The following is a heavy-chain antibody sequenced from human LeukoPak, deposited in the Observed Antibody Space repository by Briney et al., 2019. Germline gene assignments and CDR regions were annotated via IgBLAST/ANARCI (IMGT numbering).Heavy chain of an antibody. D-gene: IGHD2-2*01. V-gene: IGHV3-64D*09. CDR1: VLSLSTYA. J-gene: IGHJ4*02. Sequence: PGGSLRLSRAPSVLSLSTYAIQWVRQGPGDGLEYVSAISSNGDATYYADSLKDRFTISRDNSKNTLYLQMSSLRAEDTAVYYCVRGCSSCNCQETGNYWGQGTLVTVSS. CDR3: VRGCSSCNCQETGNY. CDR2: ISSNGDAT.